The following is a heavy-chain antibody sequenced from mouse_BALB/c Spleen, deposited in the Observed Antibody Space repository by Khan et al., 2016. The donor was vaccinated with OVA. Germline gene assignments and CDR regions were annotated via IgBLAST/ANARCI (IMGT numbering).Heavy chain of an antibody. J-gene: IGHJ4*01. CDR1: GYPFTNYG. V-gene: IGHV9-3-1*01. CDR2: INTYTGEP. CDR3: ARVGYSGTMDY. D-gene: IGHD2-14*01. Sequence: QIQLVQSGPELKKPGETVKISCKASGYPFTNYGMNWVKQAPGKGLKWMGWINTYTGEPTYNGDFKGRFAFSLETSASTAYLQINNLKNEDTATYFCARVGYSGTMDYWGQGTSVTVSS.